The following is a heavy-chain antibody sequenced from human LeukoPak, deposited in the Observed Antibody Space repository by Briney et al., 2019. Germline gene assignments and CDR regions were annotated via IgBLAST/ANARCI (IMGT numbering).Heavy chain of an antibody. D-gene: IGHD3-9*01. CDR2: ISGSGGST. J-gene: IGHJ4*02. V-gene: IGHV3-23*01. CDR1: GFTFSSYA. Sequence: GGSLRLSCAASGFTFSSYAMSWVRQAPGKGLEWVSAISGSGGSTYYADSVKGRFTISRDNSKNTLYLQMNSLRAEDTAVYYCARNRGVLRYFDWLTAPDYWVQGTLVTVSS. CDR3: ARNRGVLRYFDWLTAPDY.